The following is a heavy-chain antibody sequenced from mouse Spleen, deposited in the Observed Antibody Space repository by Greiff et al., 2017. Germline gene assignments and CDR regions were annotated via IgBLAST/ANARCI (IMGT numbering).Heavy chain of an antibody. Sequence: VQLQQSGAELAKPGASVKMSCKASGYTFTSYWMHWVKQRPGQGLEWIGYINPSTGYTEYNQKFKDKATLTADKSSSTAYMQLSSLTSEDSAVYYCARSDGYYDYYAMDYWGQGTSVTVSS. D-gene: IGHD2-3*01. CDR3: ARSDGYYDYYAMDY. CDR1: GYTFTSYW. J-gene: IGHJ4*01. V-gene: IGHV1-7*01. CDR2: INPSTGYT.